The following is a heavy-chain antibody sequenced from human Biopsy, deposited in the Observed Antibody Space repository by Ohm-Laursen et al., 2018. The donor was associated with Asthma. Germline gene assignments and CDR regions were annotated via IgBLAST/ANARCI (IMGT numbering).Heavy chain of an antibody. D-gene: IGHD1-7*01. V-gene: IGHV3-21*01. CDR3: ARDSLGISGTIYWYDW. Sequence: SLRLSCSASGFTFSHYNMNWVRQAPGKGLEWVSSFTDTSRYIKYADSVKGRFTISRDNAKNSLYLQMNSLTPDDTAVYFCARDSLGISGTIYWYDWWGQGTLVTVSS. CDR2: FTDTSRYI. J-gene: IGHJ4*02. CDR1: GFTFSHYN.